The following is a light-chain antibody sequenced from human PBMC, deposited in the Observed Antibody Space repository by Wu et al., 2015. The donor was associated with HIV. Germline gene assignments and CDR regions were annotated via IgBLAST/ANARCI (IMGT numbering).Light chain of an antibody. CDR3: QQYADSLTWT. CDR1: QSVSSY. V-gene: IGKV3-20*01. CDR2: GAS. Sequence: EIVLTQSPGTLSLSPGERVTLSCRASQSVSSYLAWYQQKPGQAPRLLIYGASNRATGIPDRFSGSGSETDFTLSISGLEPDDFAVYYCQQYADSLTWTFGQGTKVEIK. J-gene: IGKJ1*01.